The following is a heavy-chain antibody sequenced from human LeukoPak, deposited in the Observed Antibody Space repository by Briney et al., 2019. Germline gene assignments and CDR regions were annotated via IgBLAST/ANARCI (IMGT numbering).Heavy chain of an antibody. V-gene: IGHV4-4*02. D-gene: IGHD3-9*01. CDR1: GGSISSSNW. CDR3: ATRVLTGLGAFDI. CDR2: IYHSGST. J-gene: IGHJ3*02. Sequence: SETLSLTCAVSGGSISSSNWWSWVHQPPGKGLEWIGEIYHSGSTNYNPSLKSRVTISVDKSKNQFSLKLSSVTAADTAVYYCATRVLTGLGAFDIWGQGTMVTVSS.